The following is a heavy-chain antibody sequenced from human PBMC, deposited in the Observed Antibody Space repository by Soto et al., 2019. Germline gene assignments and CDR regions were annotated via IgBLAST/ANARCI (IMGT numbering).Heavy chain of an antibody. CDR2: IHGTRSII. J-gene: IGHJ4*02. V-gene: IGHV3-48*02. CDR1: GFTFSTHA. CDR3: ARDARNADYDY. D-gene: IGHD3-16*01. Sequence: EVQLVESGGGLVQPGGPLSPSCAVSGFTFSTHAMNWVRQAPGKGLEWVAYIHGTRSIIYYADSVKGRFTISRDNAKNSLFLQMDSLRDEDTAVYYCARDARNADYDYWGQGTLVTVSS.